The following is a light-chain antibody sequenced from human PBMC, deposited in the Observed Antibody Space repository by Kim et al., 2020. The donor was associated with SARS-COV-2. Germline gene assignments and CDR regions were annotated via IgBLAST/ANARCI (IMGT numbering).Light chain of an antibody. CDR2: EVT. CDR3: SSCASSTTCV. J-gene: IGLJ3*02. Sequence: GQSVPISCNGTNSDFGGYNYVSWYQQHPGKAPKLMIYEVTKRPSGVPDRFSGSKSGNTASLTVSGLQAEDEADYYCSSCASSTTCVFGGGTQLTVL. CDR1: NSDFGGYNY. V-gene: IGLV2-8*01.